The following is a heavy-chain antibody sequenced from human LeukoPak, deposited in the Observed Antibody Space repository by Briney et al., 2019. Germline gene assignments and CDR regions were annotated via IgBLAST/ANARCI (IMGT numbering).Heavy chain of an antibody. CDR1: GFTFSSYS. Sequence: GSLRLSCAASGFTFSSYSMNWVRQAPGKGLEWVSSISSSSSYIYYADSVKGRFTISRDNAKNSLYLQMNSLRAEDTAVYYCAREYYYDSSAWGAFDIWGQGTMVTVSS. CDR3: AREYYYDSSAWGAFDI. J-gene: IGHJ3*02. D-gene: IGHD3-22*01. V-gene: IGHV3-21*01. CDR2: ISSSSSYI.